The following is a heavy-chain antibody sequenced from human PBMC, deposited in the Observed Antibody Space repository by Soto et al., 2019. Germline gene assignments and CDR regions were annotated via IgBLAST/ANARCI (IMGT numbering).Heavy chain of an antibody. J-gene: IGHJ6*02. CDR1: GYTFTGYY. Sequence: ASVKVSCKASGYTFTGYYMHWVRQAPGQGLEWMGWINPNSGGTNYAQKFQGWVTRTRDTSISTAYMELSRLRSDDTAVYYCARGGGIQLLHYLDYGMDVWGQGTTVTVSS. CDR2: INPNSGGT. D-gene: IGHD5-18*01. CDR3: ARGGGIQLLHYLDYGMDV. V-gene: IGHV1-2*04.